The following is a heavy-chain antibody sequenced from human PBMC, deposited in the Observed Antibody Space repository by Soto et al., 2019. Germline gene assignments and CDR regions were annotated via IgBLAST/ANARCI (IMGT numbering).Heavy chain of an antibody. D-gene: IGHD4-4*01. J-gene: IGHJ4*02. V-gene: IGHV3-9*01. CDR3: AKDKLNSNYEYYFDL. CDR2: ISWRGGII. CDR1: GFILRNYA. Sequence: EVQLVESGGGLVQPGRSLRLSCAASGFILRNYAMHWVRQAPGKGLEWVSGISWRGGIIGYADSVKGRFTISRDNAKNSLYLEMNSLRAEDTALYYCAKDKLNSNYEYYFDLWGQGTLVTVSS.